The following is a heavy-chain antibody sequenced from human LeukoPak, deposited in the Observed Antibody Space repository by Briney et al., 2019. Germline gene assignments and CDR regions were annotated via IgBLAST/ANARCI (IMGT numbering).Heavy chain of an antibody. Sequence: SETLSLTCAVYGGSSSGYYWSWIRQPPGKGLEWIGEINHSGSTNYNPSLKSRVTISVDTSKNQFSLKLSSVTAADTAVYYCARGPKWWELLYYFQHWGQGTLVTVSS. V-gene: IGHV4-34*01. CDR1: GGSSSGYY. CDR2: INHSGST. J-gene: IGHJ1*01. D-gene: IGHD1-26*01. CDR3: ARGPKWWELLYYFQH.